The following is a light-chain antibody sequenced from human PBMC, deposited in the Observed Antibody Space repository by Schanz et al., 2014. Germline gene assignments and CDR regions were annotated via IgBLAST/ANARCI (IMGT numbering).Light chain of an antibody. V-gene: IGKV1-12*01. CDR1: QGIARW. Sequence: DTQMTQSPSSVSASVGDRVTITCRASQGIARWLAWYQQKPGKAPTLLIYEASTLQSGVPSRFGGSGSGTDFTLTISSLQPEDVATYYCQKYNSAPRTFGGGTKVEIK. J-gene: IGKJ4*01. CDR2: EAS. CDR3: QKYNSAPRT.